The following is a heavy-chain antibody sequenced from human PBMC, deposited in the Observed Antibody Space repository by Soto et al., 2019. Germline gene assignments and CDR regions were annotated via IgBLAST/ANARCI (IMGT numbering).Heavy chain of an antibody. Sequence: ASANVSCKASGYTFTSDGISWVRQAPGQGLEWMGWISAYNGNTNXAQKLQGRVXMTTDTSTSTAXTELRXQRSDDTAVYYCARGITLPTPLDYWGQGTLVTVSS. D-gene: IGHD1-20*01. V-gene: IGHV1-18*01. CDR1: GYTFTSDG. CDR3: ARGITLPTPLDY. CDR2: ISAYNGNT. J-gene: IGHJ4*02.